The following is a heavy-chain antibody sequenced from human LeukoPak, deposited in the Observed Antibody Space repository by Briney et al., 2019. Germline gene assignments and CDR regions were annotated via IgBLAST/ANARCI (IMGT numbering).Heavy chain of an antibody. J-gene: IGHJ1*01. Sequence: GESLKISFKGSGXIFTTYCIGWVRQMPGKGLGLMGIIYPGDSDTRYSPSFQGQVTISADKSISTAYLQWSSLKASDTAMYYCARGYGGGNYYLNGWGQGTLVTVSS. CDR1: GXIFTTYC. D-gene: IGHD3-10*01. V-gene: IGHV5-51*01. CDR3: ARGYGGGNYYLNG. CDR2: IYPGDSDT.